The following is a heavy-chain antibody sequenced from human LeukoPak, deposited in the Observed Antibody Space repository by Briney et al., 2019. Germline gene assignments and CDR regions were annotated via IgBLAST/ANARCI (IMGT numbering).Heavy chain of an antibody. CDR3: ARGRITMVRGVIGPFDY. Sequence: ASVKVSCKASGYSFTAFYIHWVRQAPGQGLEWMGWIHPRSGETNYAYKFRGRVTMTRDTSISTAYMELSRLRSDDTAVYYCARGRITMVRGVIGPFDYWGQGTLVTVSS. J-gene: IGHJ4*02. CDR1: GYSFTAFY. CDR2: IHPRSGET. D-gene: IGHD3-10*01. V-gene: IGHV1-2*02.